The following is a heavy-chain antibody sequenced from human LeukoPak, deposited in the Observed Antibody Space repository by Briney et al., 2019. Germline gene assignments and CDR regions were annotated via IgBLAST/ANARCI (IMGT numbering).Heavy chain of an antibody. CDR2: IYYTGST. CDR3: ARRGGSGRAFDY. CDR1: GASISGGTYY. D-gene: IGHD1-26*01. Sequence: LSETLSLTCSVSGASISGGTYYWGWIRQPPGXXXXWIGSIYYTGSTYDNPSLKSRVTISVDTSKNQFSLKLSSVTAADTAVYYCARRGGSGRAFDYWGQGTLVTVSS. V-gene: IGHV4-39*01. J-gene: IGHJ4*02.